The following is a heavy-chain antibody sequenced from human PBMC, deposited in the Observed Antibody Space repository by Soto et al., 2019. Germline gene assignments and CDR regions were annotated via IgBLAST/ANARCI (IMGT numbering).Heavy chain of an antibody. CDR2: VYNSGST. V-gene: IGHV4-59*01. D-gene: IGHD6-13*01. CDR1: GGSISSNY. CDR3: ERYRREAVAGYTLDY. J-gene: IGHJ4*02. Sequence: PSETLSLTCTVSGGSISSNYWTWIRQPPGKGLEWIGYVYNSGSTNYNPSLKSRVTISEDTSRSQFSLKVNSMTAADTAVYYCERYRREAVAGYTLDYWGQGILVTVYS.